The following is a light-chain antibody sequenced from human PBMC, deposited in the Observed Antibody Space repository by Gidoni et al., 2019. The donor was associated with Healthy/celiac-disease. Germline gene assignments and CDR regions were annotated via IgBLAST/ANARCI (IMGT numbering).Light chain of an antibody. J-gene: IGLJ2*01. CDR3: AAWDDSLNA. CDR2: SKN. Sequence: QSVLTQPPSASGTPGQRVTISCSGSSSNIGSNTVNWYQQLPGTAPKLLIYSKNQRPSGVPDRFSGSKSGTSASLAISGLQSEDEAEYYCAAWDDSLNAVGGGTKLTVL. V-gene: IGLV1-44*01. CDR1: SSNIGSNT.